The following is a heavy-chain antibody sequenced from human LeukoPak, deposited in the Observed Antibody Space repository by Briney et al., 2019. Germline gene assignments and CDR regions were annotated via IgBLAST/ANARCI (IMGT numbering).Heavy chain of an antibody. CDR2: INHSGST. V-gene: IGHV4-34*01. CDR1: GGSFSGYY. D-gene: IGHD3-22*01. Sequence: SETLSLTCAVYGGSFSGYYWSWIRQPPGKGLEWIGEINHSGSTNFNPSLKSRVTISVDASKNQFSLKLNSVTAADTAVYYCARGLGTYYYDSSGYYGYWGQGTLVTVSS. CDR3: ARGLGTYYYDSSGYYGY. J-gene: IGHJ4*02.